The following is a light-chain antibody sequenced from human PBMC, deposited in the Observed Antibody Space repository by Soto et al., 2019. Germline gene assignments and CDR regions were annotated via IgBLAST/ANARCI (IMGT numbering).Light chain of an antibody. J-gene: IGKJ2*01. V-gene: IGKV1-5*03. CDR3: QQYNSYPYA. CDR2: KAS. Sequence: DIQMTQSPSTLSASVGDRVTITCRASQSISSWLAWYQQKPVKAPKLLIYKASSLESGVPSRFSGSGSGTEFTLTISSLQPDDFATYYCQQYNSYPYAFVQGTKLEIK. CDR1: QSISSW.